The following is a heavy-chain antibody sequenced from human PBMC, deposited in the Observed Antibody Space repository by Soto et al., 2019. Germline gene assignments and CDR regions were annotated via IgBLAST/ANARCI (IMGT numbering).Heavy chain of an antibody. V-gene: IGHV4-59*08. J-gene: IGHJ4*02. CDR3: ARHRVSTRSLDY. CDR2: IFYSGGT. CDR1: GGSVSSYY. D-gene: IGHD3-10*01. Sequence: PSETLSLTCSVSGGSVSSYYWGWIRQPPGKGLEWIGDIFYSGGTNYNPSLKSRVTISVDTSKNQFSLKLTSVTAPDTAVYYCARHRVSTRSLDYWGQGTLVTVSS.